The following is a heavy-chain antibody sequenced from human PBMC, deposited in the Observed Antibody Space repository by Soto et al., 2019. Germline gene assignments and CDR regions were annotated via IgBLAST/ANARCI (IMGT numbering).Heavy chain of an antibody. CDR3: ARGRRIAAPGIWFDP. D-gene: IGHD6-13*01. CDR2: IYYSGST. J-gene: IGHJ5*02. Sequence: QVQLQESGPGLVKPSQTLSLTCTVSGGSISSGGYYWSWIRQHPGKGLEWIGYIYYSGSTYYNPSLKIRVTISVDTSKNQFSLKLSSVTAADTAVYYCARGRRIAAPGIWFDPWGQGTLVTVSS. CDR1: GGSISSGGYY. V-gene: IGHV4-31*03.